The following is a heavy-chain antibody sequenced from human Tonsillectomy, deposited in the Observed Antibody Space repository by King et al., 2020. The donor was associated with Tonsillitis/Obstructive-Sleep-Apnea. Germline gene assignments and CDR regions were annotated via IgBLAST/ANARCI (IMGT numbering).Heavy chain of an antibody. CDR2: ISSSSRTI. CDR1: GFTFSSYS. D-gene: IGHD2-2*01. V-gene: IGHV3-48*02. J-gene: IGHJ3*02. Sequence: VQLVESGGGLVQPGGSLRLSCAASGFTFSSYSMNWVRQAPGKGLEGVSSISSSSRTIYYADSVKGRFTISRDNAKNSLYLQMNSLRDEDTAVYYCARDGIVVVPAAGGAFDIWGQGTMVTVSS. CDR3: ARDGIVVVPAAGGAFDI.